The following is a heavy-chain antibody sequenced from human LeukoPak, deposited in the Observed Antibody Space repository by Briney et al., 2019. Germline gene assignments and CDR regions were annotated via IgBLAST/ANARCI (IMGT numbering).Heavy chain of an antibody. J-gene: IGHJ4*02. CDR1: GGSISSGDYY. D-gene: IGHD5-12*01. V-gene: IGHV4-30-4*01. CDR2: VYYSGST. CDR3: TRVTKWLRSFDY. Sequence: PSETLSLTCTVSGGSISSGDYYWSWIRQPPGKGLEWIGYVYYSGSTYYNPSLKSRVTISVDTSKNQFSLKLSSVTAADTAVYYCTRVTKWLRSFDYWGQGTLVTVSS.